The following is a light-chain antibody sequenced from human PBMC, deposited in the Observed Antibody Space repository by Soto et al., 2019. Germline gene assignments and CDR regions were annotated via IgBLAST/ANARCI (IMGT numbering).Light chain of an antibody. J-gene: IGKJ4*01. Sequence: DIQMTQSPSSLSASVGDRVTITCRASQGIGTALGWFQQRPGKAPKSLIYAASKLQSGVPSKFSGSGSGTDFTLTISSLQPEDFATYYCLHYNKLFLTFGGGTKVEIK. CDR2: AAS. CDR3: LHYNKLFLT. CDR1: QGIGTA. V-gene: IGKV1-16*02.